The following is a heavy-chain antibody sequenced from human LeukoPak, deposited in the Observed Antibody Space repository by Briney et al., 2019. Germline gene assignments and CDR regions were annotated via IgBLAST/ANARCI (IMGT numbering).Heavy chain of an antibody. D-gene: IGHD6-19*01. V-gene: IGHV4-59*08. J-gene: IGHJ5*02. CDR2: IYYSGST. CDR1: GGSISSYY. Sequence: PSETLSLTCTVSGGSISSYYWSWIRQPPGKGLEWIGYIYYSGSTNYNPSLKSRVTISVDTSKNQFSLKLSSVTAADTAVYYCARQYSSGWRKDWFDPWGQETLVTVSS. CDR3: ARQYSSGWRKDWFDP.